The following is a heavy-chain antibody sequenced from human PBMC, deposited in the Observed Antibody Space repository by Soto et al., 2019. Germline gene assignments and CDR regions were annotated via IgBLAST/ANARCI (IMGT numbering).Heavy chain of an antibody. CDR2: ISSSSYTI. V-gene: IGHV3-48*01. Sequence: PGGSLRLSCAAPGFSFRSYSMNWVRQAPGKGLEWVSYISSSSYTIYYAESVKGRFTISRDNAKNSLYLQMNSLRAEDTAVYYCAVPYYYGSGSYPTYYYYYGMDVWGQGTTVTVSS. CDR3: AVPYYYGSGSYPTYYYYYGMDV. J-gene: IGHJ6*02. D-gene: IGHD3-10*01. CDR1: GFSFRSYS.